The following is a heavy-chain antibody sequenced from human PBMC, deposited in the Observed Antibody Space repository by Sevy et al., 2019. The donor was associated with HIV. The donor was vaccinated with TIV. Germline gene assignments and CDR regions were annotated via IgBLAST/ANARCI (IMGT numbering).Heavy chain of an antibody. CDR2: ISTSGVTI. Sequence: GGSLRLSGAASGFTFIDYYMSWIRQAPGKGLEWVSHISTSGVTIYYADSLKGRFTIPRDNAKNSLYLKMNSLRDEDTAVYYCARGTNYYESSGPSYFDYWGQGSLVTVSS. CDR1: GFTFIDYY. CDR3: ARGTNYYESSGPSYFDY. D-gene: IGHD3-22*01. V-gene: IGHV3-11*01. J-gene: IGHJ4*02.